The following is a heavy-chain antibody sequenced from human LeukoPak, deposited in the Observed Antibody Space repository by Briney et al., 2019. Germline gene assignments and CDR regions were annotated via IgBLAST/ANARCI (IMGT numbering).Heavy chain of an antibody. V-gene: IGHV5-51*01. CDR3: ARHENLGYSYGSPRAFDI. D-gene: IGHD5-18*01. J-gene: IGHJ3*02. Sequence: GESLKISCKGSGYSFTSYWIGWVRQMPGKGLDWMGVIYPGDSDTRYSPSFQGQVTISADKSISTAYLQWSSLKASDTAMYYCARHENLGYSYGSPRAFDIWGQGTMVTVSS. CDR1: GYSFTSYW. CDR2: IYPGDSDT.